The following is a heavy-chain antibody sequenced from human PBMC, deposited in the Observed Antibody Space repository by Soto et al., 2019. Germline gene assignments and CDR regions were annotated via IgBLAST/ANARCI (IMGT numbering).Heavy chain of an antibody. J-gene: IGHJ4*02. V-gene: IGHV1-3*01. CDR3: ARSLPDASSSWATPLYYLDY. D-gene: IGHD6-13*01. Sequence: GTSVKVSCKASGYTFTSYAMHWVRQAPGQRLEWMGWINAGNGNTKYSQKFQGRVTITRDTSASTAYMELSSLRSEDTAVYYCARSLPDASSSWATPLYYLDYWGQGTLVTVSS. CDR1: GYTFTSYA. CDR2: INAGNGNT.